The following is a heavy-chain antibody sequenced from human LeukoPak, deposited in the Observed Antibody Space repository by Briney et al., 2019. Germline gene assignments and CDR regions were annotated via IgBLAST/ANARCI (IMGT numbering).Heavy chain of an antibody. Sequence: GGSLRLSCAASGFTFSNRWLHWVRQAPGKGLVWVSRINSDGTSTIYADSVKGRFTISRDNAKSTVYLQMNSLRAEDTAVYYCARTGTGGDLDIWGQGTMVTVSS. CDR1: GFTFSNRW. CDR3: ARTGTGGDLDI. CDR2: INSDGTST. V-gene: IGHV3-74*01. J-gene: IGHJ3*02. D-gene: IGHD2-8*02.